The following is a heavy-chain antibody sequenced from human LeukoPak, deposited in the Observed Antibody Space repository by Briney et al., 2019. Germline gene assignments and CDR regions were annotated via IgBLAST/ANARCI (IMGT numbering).Heavy chain of an antibody. CDR1: GGTSSSYA. Sequence: SVKVSCKASGGTSSSYAITWVRQAPGQGLEWMGGIIPIFGTANYAQRFQGRVTISADESTSTAYMELSSLRSEDAAIYYCARVEVVVAAGWFDPWGQGTLVTVSS. CDR3: ARVEVVVAAGWFDP. J-gene: IGHJ5*02. D-gene: IGHD2-15*01. CDR2: IIPIFGTA. V-gene: IGHV1-69*01.